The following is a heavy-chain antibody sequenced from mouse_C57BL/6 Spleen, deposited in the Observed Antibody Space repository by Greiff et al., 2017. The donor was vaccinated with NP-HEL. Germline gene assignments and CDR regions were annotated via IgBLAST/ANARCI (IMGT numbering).Heavy chain of an antibody. D-gene: IGHD1-1*01. V-gene: IGHV1-69*01. CDR2: IDPSDSYT. CDR3: ARGYYGSTWFAY. Sequence: QVQLQQPGAELVMPGASVKLSCKASGYTFTSYWMRWVKQRPGQGLEWIGEIDPSDSYTNYNQKFKGQSTLTVDKSSSTAYMQLSSLTSEDSAVYYCARGYYGSTWFAYWGQGTLVTVSA. J-gene: IGHJ3*01. CDR1: GYTFTSYW.